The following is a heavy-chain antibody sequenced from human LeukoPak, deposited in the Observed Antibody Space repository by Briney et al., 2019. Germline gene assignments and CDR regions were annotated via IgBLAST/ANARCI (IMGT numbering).Heavy chain of an antibody. D-gene: IGHD1-26*01. CDR2: FDPEDGET. J-gene: IGHJ4*02. V-gene: IGHV1-24*01. CDR3: ATPHTNSGSYPFDY. CDR1: GYTLTELS. Sequence: ASVKVSCKVSGYTLTELSMHWVRQAPGKGLEWMGGFDPEDGETIYAQKFQGRVTMTEDTSTDTAYMELSSLRSEDTAVYYCATPHTNSGSYPFDYWGQGTLVTVSS.